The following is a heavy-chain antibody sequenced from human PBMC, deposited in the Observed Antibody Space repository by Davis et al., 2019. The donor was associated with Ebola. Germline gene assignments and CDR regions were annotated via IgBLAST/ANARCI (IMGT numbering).Heavy chain of an antibody. J-gene: IGHJ5*02. Sequence: ASVKVSCKASGYTFTSYDINWVRQATGQGLEWMGRINPNSGGTNYAQKFQGRVTMTRDTSISTAYMELRSLRSDDTAVYYCARDLGGMIEALGWFDPWGQGTQVTVSS. CDR1: GYTFTSYD. V-gene: IGHV1-2*06. D-gene: IGHD3-22*01. CDR3: ARDLGGMIEALGWFDP. CDR2: INPNSGGT.